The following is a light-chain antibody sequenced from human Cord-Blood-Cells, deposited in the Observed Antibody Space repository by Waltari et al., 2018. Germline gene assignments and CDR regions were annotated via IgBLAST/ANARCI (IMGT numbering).Light chain of an antibody. J-gene: IGLJ3*02. CDR1: SSDVGSYNL. CDR3: CSYAGSSTWV. V-gene: IGLV2-23*01. CDR2: EGS. Sequence: QSALTQPASVSGSPGQSITISCTGTSSDVGSYNLVSWYQQHPGKAPKLMIYEGSKRPSGVSKRCSGSKSGNTASRTISGLQAEDEADYSCCSYAGSSTWVFGGGTKLTVL.